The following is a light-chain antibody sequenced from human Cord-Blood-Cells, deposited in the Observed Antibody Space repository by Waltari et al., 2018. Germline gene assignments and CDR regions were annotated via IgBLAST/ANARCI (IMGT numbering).Light chain of an antibody. Sequence: QSALTQPASVSGSPGQSFTISCTGTRSDVGGYKYVSWYQQHPGKAPKLMIYDVSNRPSGVSNRFSGSKSGNTASLTISGLQAEDEADYYCSSYTSRSTVVFGGGTKLTVL. CDR1: RSDVGGYKY. CDR2: DVS. J-gene: IGLJ2*01. V-gene: IGLV2-14*01. CDR3: SSYTSRSTVV.